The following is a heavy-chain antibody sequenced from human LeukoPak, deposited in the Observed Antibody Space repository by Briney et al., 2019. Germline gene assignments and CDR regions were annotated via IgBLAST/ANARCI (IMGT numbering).Heavy chain of an antibody. J-gene: IGHJ4*02. D-gene: IGHD3-10*01. V-gene: IGHV4-38-2*02. CDR3: ARSVYGYYGSGSYYNVPSTFDY. CDR2: IYHSGST. CDR1: GYSISSGYY. Sequence: PSETLSLTCTVSGYSISSGYYWGWIRQPPGKGLEWIGSIYHSGSTYYNPSLKSRVTISVDTSKNQFSLKLSSVTAADTAVYYCARSVYGYYGSGSYYNVPSTFDYWGQGTLVTVSS.